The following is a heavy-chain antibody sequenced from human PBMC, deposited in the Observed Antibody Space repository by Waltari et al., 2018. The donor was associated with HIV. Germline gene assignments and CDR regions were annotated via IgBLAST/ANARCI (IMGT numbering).Heavy chain of an antibody. CDR1: GFTFSDYY. CDR3: AREPPSGSYNY. Sequence: QVQLVESGGGLVKPGGSLRLSCAASGFTFSDYYMSWIRQAPGKGLEWVSYISSSSSYTNYADSVKGRFTISRDNAKNSLYLQMNSLRAEDTAVYYCAREPPSGSYNYWGQGTLVTVSS. CDR2: ISSSSSYT. D-gene: IGHD1-26*01. J-gene: IGHJ4*02. V-gene: IGHV3-11*05.